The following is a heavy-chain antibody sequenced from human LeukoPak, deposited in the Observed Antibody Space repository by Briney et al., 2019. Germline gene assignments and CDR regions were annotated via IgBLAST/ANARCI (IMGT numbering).Heavy chain of an antibody. V-gene: IGHV3-21*01. J-gene: IGHJ3*02. CDR1: GFXFSSYS. D-gene: IGHD3-22*01. CDR2: ISSSSSYI. Sequence: GGSLRLSCAASGFXFSSYSINWVRQAPGKGLEWVSSISSSSSYIYYADSVEGRFTISRDNAKNSLYLQMNSLRAEDTAVYYCARDYYDSSGYYHKAFDIWGQGTMVTVSS. CDR3: ARDYYDSSGYYHKAFDI.